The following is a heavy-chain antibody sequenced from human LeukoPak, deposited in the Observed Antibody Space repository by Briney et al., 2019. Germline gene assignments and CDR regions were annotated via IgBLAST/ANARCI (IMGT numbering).Heavy chain of an antibody. D-gene: IGHD3-22*01. CDR1: GGTFSSYA. CDR2: IIPIFGTA. CDR3: ARGKEVTMIPRSAFDI. Sequence: SVKVSCKASGGTFSSYAISWVRQAPGQGLEWMGGIIPIFGTANYAQKFQGRVTITTDESTSTAYMELSSLRSEDTAVYYCARGKEVTMIPRSAFDIWGQGTMVTVSS. V-gene: IGHV1-69*05. J-gene: IGHJ3*02.